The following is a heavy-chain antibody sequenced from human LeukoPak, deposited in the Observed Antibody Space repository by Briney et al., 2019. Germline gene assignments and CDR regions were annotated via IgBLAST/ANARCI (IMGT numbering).Heavy chain of an antibody. V-gene: IGHV1-2*02. J-gene: IGHJ3*02. CDR2: INPNSGGT. Sequence: ASVKVSCKASGYTFTGYYMHWVRQAPGQGLEWMGWINPNSGGTNYAQKFQGRVTMTRDTSISTAYMELSRLRSDDTAVYYCARDATMIVVVNAFDIWGKGTMVTVSS. D-gene: IGHD3-22*01. CDR1: GYTFTGYY. CDR3: ARDATMIVVVNAFDI.